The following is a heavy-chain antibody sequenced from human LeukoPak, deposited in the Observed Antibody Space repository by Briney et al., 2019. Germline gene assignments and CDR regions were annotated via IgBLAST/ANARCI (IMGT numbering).Heavy chain of an antibody. CDR1: GGSISSSSYC. J-gene: IGHJ5*02. D-gene: IGHD3-10*01. V-gene: IGHV4-39*01. Sequence: SETLSLTCTVSGGSISSSSYCWGCIRQPPGKGLEWIGSIYYSGSTYYNPSLKSRVTISVDTSKNQFSLKLSSVTAADTAVYYCASFNYYYGSGSYYAWGQGTLVTVSS. CDR3: ASFNYYYGSGSYYA. CDR2: IYYSGST.